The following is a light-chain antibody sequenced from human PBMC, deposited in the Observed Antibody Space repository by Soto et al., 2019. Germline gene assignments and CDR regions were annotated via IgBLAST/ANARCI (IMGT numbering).Light chain of an antibody. CDR2: DVS. Sequence: QSALTQPASVSGSPGQSITISCTGTSSDVGGYKYVSWYQQHPGEAPKLMIFDVSARPSGVSNRFSGSKSGNTASLTISGLQAEDEADYYCYSYSGSSTSYVFGTGTKVTVL. J-gene: IGLJ1*01. CDR3: YSYSGSSTSYV. V-gene: IGLV2-14*01. CDR1: SSDVGGYKY.